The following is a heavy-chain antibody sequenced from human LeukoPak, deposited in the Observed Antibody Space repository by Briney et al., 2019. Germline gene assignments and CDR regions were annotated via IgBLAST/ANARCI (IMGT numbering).Heavy chain of an antibody. CDR3: SRDPRSLDY. V-gene: IGHV3-11*01. J-gene: IGHJ4*02. Sequence: GGSLRLSCAAAGSTFTDVYMSWIRQSPGKGLEWLAYISPNSADISYADSVKGRFTISRDNAKNSLYLQMNSLRVEDTGIYYCSRDPRSLDYWGQGALVTVSS. CDR2: ISPNSADI. CDR1: GSTFTDVY.